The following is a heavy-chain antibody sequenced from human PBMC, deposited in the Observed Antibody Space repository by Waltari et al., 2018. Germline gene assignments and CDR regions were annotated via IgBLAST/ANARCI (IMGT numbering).Heavy chain of an antibody. J-gene: IGHJ6*02. CDR2: ISAYNGNT. V-gene: IGHV1-18*01. D-gene: IGHD6-19*01. CDR1: GYTFTSYG. CDR3: ARGQAVAGDYYYYGMDV. Sequence: QVQLVQSGAEVKKPGASVKVSCKASGYTFTSYGISWVRQAPGQGLEGMGWISAYNGNTNYAQKLQGRVTMTTDTSTSTAYMELRSLRSDDTAVYYCARGQAVAGDYYYYGMDVWGQGTTVTVSS.